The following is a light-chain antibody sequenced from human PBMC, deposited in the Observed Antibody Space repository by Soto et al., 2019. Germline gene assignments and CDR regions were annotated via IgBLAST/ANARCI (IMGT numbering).Light chain of an antibody. Sequence: EIVLTQSPATLSLSPGETATLSCRASQSVSGYIGWYQQKPGKAPRLLIYADSNWESGVPARFSGSGSGTDFTLTISSLEPEDFSVYYCQQRYNWPITFGQGTRLEIK. V-gene: IGKV3-11*01. CDR3: QQRYNWPIT. J-gene: IGKJ5*01. CDR2: ADS. CDR1: QSVSGY.